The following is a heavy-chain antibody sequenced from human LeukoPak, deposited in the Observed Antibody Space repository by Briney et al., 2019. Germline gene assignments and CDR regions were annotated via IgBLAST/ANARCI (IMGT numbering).Heavy chain of an antibody. D-gene: IGHD5-18*01. J-gene: IGHJ3*02. CDR1: GYTFPNYD. CDR2: MNFNSGNT. V-gene: IGHV1-8*01. CDR3: AKVGLGNTAIHI. Sequence: EASVKVSCKASGYTFPNYDMNWVRQATGQGLEWMGWMNFNSGNTGYAQKFQGRVTMTRNTAISTVYMELSSLKSEDTAIYYCAKVGLGNTAIHIWGQGTMVTVSS.